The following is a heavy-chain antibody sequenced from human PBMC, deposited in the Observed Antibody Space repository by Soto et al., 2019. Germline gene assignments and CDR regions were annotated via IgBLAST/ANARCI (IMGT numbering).Heavy chain of an antibody. CDR3: VRDPWTMDTAMVRDY. J-gene: IGHJ4*02. Sequence: SVKVSCKASGGTFSSYAISWVRQAPGQGLEWMGGIIPIFGTANYAQKFQGRVTITADESTSTAYMELSSLRSEDTAVYYCVRDPWTMDTAMVRDYWGQGTLVTVSS. CDR2: IIPIFGTA. CDR1: GGTFSSYA. D-gene: IGHD5-18*01. V-gene: IGHV1-69*13.